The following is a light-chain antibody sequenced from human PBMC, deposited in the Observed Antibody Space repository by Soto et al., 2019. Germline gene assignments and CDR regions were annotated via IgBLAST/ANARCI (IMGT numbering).Light chain of an antibody. CDR2: GAS. J-gene: IGKJ1*01. CDR1: QSVSSSY. Sequence: EIVLTQSPGTLSLSPGERATLSCRASQSVSSSYLAWYQQKPGQAPRLLIYGASSRATGIPDRFTRSGSAKDFTLTISRLEPEDFAVFYCHQYRSLPQSFGQGTKVEIK. V-gene: IGKV3-20*01. CDR3: HQYRSLPQS.